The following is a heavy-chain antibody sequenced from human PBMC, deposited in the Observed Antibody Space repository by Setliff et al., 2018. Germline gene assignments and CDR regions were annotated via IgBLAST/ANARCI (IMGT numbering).Heavy chain of an antibody. CDR3: ARDKGSAAAGTAYYYGMDV. CDR1: GGSFSGYY. Sequence: SETLSLTCAVYGGSFSGYYWSWIRQPPGKGLEWIGEINHSGSTNYNPYLKSRVTISVDTSKNQFSLKLSSVTAADTAVYYCARDKGSAAAGTAYYYGMDVWGQGTTVTVSS. CDR2: INHSGST. J-gene: IGHJ6*02. V-gene: IGHV4-34*01. D-gene: IGHD6-13*01.